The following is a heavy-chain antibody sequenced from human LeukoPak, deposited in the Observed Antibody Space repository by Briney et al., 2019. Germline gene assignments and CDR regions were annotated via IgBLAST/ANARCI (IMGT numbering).Heavy chain of an antibody. CDR2: IYYSGNT. CDR1: GGSISSSYF. Sequence: SETLSLTCTVSGGSISSSYFWGWIRQPPGKGLDWIGSIYYSGNTYYNPSLKSRVTISVDTSKNQFSLRLNSVTAADTAVYYCARLSARSFSYYFDYWGQGTLVTVSS. J-gene: IGHJ4*02. D-gene: IGHD2-15*01. V-gene: IGHV4-39*01. CDR3: ARLSARSFSYYFDY.